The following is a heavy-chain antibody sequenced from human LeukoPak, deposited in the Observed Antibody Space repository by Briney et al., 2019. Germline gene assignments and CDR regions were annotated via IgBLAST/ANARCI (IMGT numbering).Heavy chain of an antibody. CDR1: GYTFTSYG. Sequence: ASVKVSCKASGYTFTSYGISWVRQAPGQGLEWMGWISAYNGNTNYAQKLQGRVTMTTDTSTSTAYMELSSLRSEDTAVYYCAATYYDFWSGYRPFDYWGQGTLVTVSS. V-gene: IGHV1-18*01. CDR3: AATYYDFWSGYRPFDY. D-gene: IGHD3-3*01. J-gene: IGHJ4*02. CDR2: ISAYNGNT.